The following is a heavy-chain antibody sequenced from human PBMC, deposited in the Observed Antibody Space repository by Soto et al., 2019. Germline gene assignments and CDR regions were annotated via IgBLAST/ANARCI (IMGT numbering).Heavy chain of an antibody. CDR2: ISGSGTIT. Sequence: EVQLLESGGGLVQPGGSLRLSCAASGFPFSSRAMSWVRQAPGKGLEWVSTISGSGTITYYADSVKGRFTISRDTSKNTLDLQLNSLRAHDTAVYYCAEWARYCSGADCRAWGQGTLVTVSS. V-gene: IGHV3-23*01. CDR1: GFPFSSRA. CDR3: AEWARYCSGADCRA. D-gene: IGHD2-15*01. J-gene: IGHJ5*02.